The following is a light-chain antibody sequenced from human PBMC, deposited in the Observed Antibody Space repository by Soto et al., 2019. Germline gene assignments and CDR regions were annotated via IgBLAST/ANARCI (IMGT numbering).Light chain of an antibody. CDR2: DVS. J-gene: IGLJ2*01. Sequence: QSALTQPASVSGSPGQSITISCTGTSSDVGAYNYVSWYQQYPGKAPKLMIYDVSNRPSGVSNRFSGSKSGNTASLSISGLQAEDEADYYCFSYTNTNGVVVGGGTKVTVL. CDR1: SSDVGAYNY. V-gene: IGLV2-14*03. CDR3: FSYTNTNGVV.